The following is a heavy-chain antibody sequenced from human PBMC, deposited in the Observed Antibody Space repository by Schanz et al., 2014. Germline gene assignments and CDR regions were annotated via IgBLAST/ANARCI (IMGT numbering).Heavy chain of an antibody. J-gene: IGHJ4*02. D-gene: IGHD6-13*01. CDR3: TKSQGSSFDS. CDR1: GFSLDIFA. CDR2: FNDGGANK. V-gene: IGHV3-23*01. Sequence: EVHLLESGGGLVEPGGSIRLSCATSGFSLDIFAVSWVRQAPGKGLEWVSSFNDGGANKYYADSVKGRFTISSDNSKSSLYLQKSSLRAEDTAVYYCTKSQGSSFDSWGQGTLVTVSS.